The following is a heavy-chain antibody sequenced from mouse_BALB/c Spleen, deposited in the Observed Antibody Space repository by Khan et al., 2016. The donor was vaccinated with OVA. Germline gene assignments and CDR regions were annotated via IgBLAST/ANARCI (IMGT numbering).Heavy chain of an antibody. CDR1: GYNFTSYW. CDR2: TNPTNGRT. D-gene: IGHD1-1*01. Sequence: QVQLQQPGAELVKAGASVKMSCKASGYNFTSYWMHWVKQRLGQGLEWFAETNPTNGRTYYNEKLKSKATLTVDKSSSTAYMLLSGPTFEDSAVYYCARIKKIVATYFDYWGQGTTLTVSS. V-gene: IGHV1S81*02. J-gene: IGHJ2*01. CDR3: ARIKKIVATYFDY.